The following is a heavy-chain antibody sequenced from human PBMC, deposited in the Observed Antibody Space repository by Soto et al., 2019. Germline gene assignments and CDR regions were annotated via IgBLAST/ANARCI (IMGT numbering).Heavy chain of an antibody. CDR3: AHSDRIAAAGTYYFDY. V-gene: IGHV2-5*02. D-gene: IGHD6-13*01. CDR1: GFSLSTSGVG. Sequence: GPTLVNPTQTLTLTCTFSGFSLSTSGVGVGWIRQPPGKALEWLALIYWDDDKRYSPSLKSRLTITKDTSKNQVVLTMTNMDPVDTATFYCAHSDRIAAAGTYYFDYWGQGTLVTVSS. CDR2: IYWDDDK. J-gene: IGHJ4*02.